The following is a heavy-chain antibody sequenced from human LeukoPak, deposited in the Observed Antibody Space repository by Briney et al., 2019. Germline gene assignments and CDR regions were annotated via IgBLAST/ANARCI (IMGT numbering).Heavy chain of an antibody. V-gene: IGHV1-2*02. J-gene: IGHJ6*03. CDR1: GYTFTGYY. Sequence: ASVTVSCTASGYTFTGYYMHWVRQAPGQGLEWMGWINPNSGGTNYAQKFQGRVTMTRDTSISTAYMELSRLRSDDTAVYYCARDGDYGYYYMDVWGKGTTVTVSS. CDR3: ARDGDYGYYYMDV. CDR2: INPNSGGT. D-gene: IGHD4/OR15-4a*01.